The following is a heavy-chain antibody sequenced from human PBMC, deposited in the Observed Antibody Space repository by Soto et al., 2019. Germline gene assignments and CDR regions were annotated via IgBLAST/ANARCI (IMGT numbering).Heavy chain of an antibody. J-gene: IGHJ6*02. Sequence: PSETLSLTCAVYVGSFSGYYWSLIRQPPGKGLEWIGEINHSGSTNYNPSLKSRVTISVDTSKNQFYLKLSSVTAADTAVYYCARGSEFYYYYYGMDVWGQGTKVTVSS. CDR2: INHSGST. CDR1: VGSFSGYY. CDR3: ARGSEFYYYYYGMDV. V-gene: IGHV4-34*01.